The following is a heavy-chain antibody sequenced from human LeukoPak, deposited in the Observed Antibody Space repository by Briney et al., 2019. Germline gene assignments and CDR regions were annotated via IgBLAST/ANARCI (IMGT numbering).Heavy chain of an antibody. D-gene: IGHD1-7*01. CDR1: GFALSTSGVG. Sequence: SGPTLVSHTQTLTLTCTFTGFALSTSGVGVGWIRQPLAMAVEWIASIYWHDDKRYSPSLQSRLTITKTTSKNQVSLTMTNTDPVDTATYYWAQAYNWNFKRGQGTLVTVSS. CDR3: AQAYNWNFK. CDR2: IYWHDDK. J-gene: IGHJ4*02. V-gene: IGHV2-5*01.